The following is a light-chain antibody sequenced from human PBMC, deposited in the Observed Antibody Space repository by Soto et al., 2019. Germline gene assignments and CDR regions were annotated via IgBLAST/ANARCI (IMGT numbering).Light chain of an antibody. Sequence: DIQMTQSPSSLSASVGERVTITCRASQSISSHLNWFQQKVGKAPNLLISAASSLQSGVPSRFSGSGSGTDFTLTVSSLEPEDVATYYCQQSFSSPWTFGQGTKVEIK. J-gene: IGKJ1*01. CDR2: AAS. V-gene: IGKV1-39*01. CDR1: QSISSH. CDR3: QQSFSSPWT.